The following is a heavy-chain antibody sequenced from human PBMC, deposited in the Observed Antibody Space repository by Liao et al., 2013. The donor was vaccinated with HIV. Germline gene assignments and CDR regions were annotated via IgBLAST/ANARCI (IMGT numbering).Heavy chain of an antibody. CDR3: ARGPKSGYSYGIYYYYYYMDV. Sequence: QVRLQESGPRLVKPSETLSLTCTVSGVSITSYYWNWIRQTPGKGLEWIGYIYTSGSTNYNPSLKSRVTMSVDTSKNQFSLKLSSVTAADTAVYYCARGPKSGYSYGIYYYYYYMDVWGKGTTVTVSS. CDR2: IYTSGST. V-gene: IGHV4-4*08. J-gene: IGHJ6*03. D-gene: IGHD5-18*01. CDR1: GVSITSYY.